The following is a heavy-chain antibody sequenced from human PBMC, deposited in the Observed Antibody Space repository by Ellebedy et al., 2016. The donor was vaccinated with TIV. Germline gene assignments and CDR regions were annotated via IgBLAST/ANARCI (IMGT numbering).Heavy chain of an antibody. Sequence: ASVKVSCKASGYTFTSTSYINWVRQAPGQGLDWMGIINPSDGGTSYAEKFQGRVTMTSDTSTNTVYLELSSLRSEDTAVYYCEREAAAGPLMYLDYWGRGTLVTVSS. V-gene: IGHV1-46*01. J-gene: IGHJ4*02. D-gene: IGHD6-13*01. CDR3: EREAAAGPLMYLDY. CDR1: GYTFTSTSY. CDR2: INPSDGGT.